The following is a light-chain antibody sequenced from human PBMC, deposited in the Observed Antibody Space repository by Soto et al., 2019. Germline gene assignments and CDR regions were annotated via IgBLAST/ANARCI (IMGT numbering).Light chain of an antibody. Sequence: DIHMPQSPSTLSASVGDRVTITCRASQSISIWLAWYQQKPGKAPNLLIYKTSILETGVPSRFSGSGSGTEFTLTISSLQRDDFATYYCQHWNDYSWTFGQGTKVVVK. J-gene: IGKJ1*01. V-gene: IGKV1-5*03. CDR2: KTS. CDR1: QSISIW. CDR3: QHWNDYSWT.